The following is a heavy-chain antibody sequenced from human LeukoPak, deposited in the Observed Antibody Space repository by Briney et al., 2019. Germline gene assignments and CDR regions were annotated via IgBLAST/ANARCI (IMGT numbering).Heavy chain of an antibody. Sequence: SETLSLTCTVSGGSISSYYWSWIRQPPGKGLEWIGYIYYSGSTNYNPSLKSRATISVDTSKNQFSLKLSSVTAADTAVYYCAGGPYYYYGMDVWGQGTTVTVSS. CDR3: AGGPYYYYGMDV. V-gene: IGHV4-59*08. CDR2: IYYSGST. J-gene: IGHJ6*02. CDR1: GGSISSYY.